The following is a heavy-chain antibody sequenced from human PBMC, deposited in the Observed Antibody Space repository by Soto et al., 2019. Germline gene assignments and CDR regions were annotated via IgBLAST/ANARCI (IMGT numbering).Heavy chain of an antibody. Sequence: QVQLRASGPGLVKPSETLSLTCTVSRGSTSSYSWSWIRQTAGKGLAWIGRIYTSGNTNYNPSLKSRVTMSFDTSKNQFSLRLSSVTAADTSVDYCAREASGGYCDYWGQGTLVTVSS. V-gene: IGHV4-4*07. D-gene: IGHD2-15*01. CDR1: RGSTSSYS. CDR2: IYTSGNT. J-gene: IGHJ4*02. CDR3: AREASGGYCDY.